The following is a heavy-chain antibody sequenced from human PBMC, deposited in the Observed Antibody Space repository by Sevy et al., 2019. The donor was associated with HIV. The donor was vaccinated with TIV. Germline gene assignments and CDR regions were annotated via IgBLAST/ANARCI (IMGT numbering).Heavy chain of an antibody. J-gene: IGHJ4*02. CDR2: ISAYNGNT. V-gene: IGHV1-18*01. Sequence: ASVKVSCKASGYTFTSYGISWVRQAPGQGLEWMGWISAYNGNTNYAQKLQGRVTMTKDTSTSTDYMERRGLRSDDTAVYYCARDSPYYGSGRTIPLDYWGQGTLVTVSS. CDR1: GYTFTSYG. D-gene: IGHD3-10*01. CDR3: ARDSPYYGSGRTIPLDY.